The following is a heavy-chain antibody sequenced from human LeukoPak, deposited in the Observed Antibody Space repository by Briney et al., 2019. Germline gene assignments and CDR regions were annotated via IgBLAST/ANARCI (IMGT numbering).Heavy chain of an antibody. CDR2: IYYSGST. D-gene: IGHD6-13*01. CDR3: ARDHRGYSSSWNWFDP. Sequence: PSETLSLTCTVSGGSISSSSYYWGWIRQPPGKGLEWIGSIYYSGSTYYNPSLKSRVTISVDTSKNQFSLKLSSVTAADTAVYYCARDHRGYSSSWNWFDPWGQGTLLTVSS. V-gene: IGHV4-39*07. CDR1: GGSISSSSYY. J-gene: IGHJ5*02.